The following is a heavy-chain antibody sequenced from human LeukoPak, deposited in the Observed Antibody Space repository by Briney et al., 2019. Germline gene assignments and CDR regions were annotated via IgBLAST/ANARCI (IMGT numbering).Heavy chain of an antibody. Sequence: PGGSLGLSCAASGFTFSDYYMSWLRQAPGKGLGWVSYISSSGSTIYYAGSVKGRFTISRDNAKNSLYLQMNSLRAEDTAVYYCARDQGRRGYSGYDSSYYFDYWGQGTLVTVSS. D-gene: IGHD5-12*01. CDR2: ISSSGSTI. J-gene: IGHJ4*02. CDR3: ARDQGRRGYSGYDSSYYFDY. V-gene: IGHV3-11*04. CDR1: GFTFSDYY.